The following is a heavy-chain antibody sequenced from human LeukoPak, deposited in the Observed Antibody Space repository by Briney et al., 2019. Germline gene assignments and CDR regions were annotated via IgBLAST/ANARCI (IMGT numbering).Heavy chain of an antibody. V-gene: IGHV1-69*04. CDR2: IIPILGIA. CDR3: ARDYYGSGSSRVYYYYGMDV. Sequence: SVKVSCKASGGTFSSYAISWVRQAPGQGLEWMGRIIPILGIANYAQKFQGRVTITADKSTSTAYMELSSLRSEDTAVYYCARDYYGSGSSRVYYYYGMDVWGQGTTVTVSS. CDR1: GGTFSSYA. J-gene: IGHJ6*02. D-gene: IGHD3-10*01.